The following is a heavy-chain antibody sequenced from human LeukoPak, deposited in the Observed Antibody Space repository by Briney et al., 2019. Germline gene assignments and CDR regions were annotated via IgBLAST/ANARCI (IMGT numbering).Heavy chain of an antibody. CDR2: IIPIFGTA. Sequence: SVKVSCKASGGTFSSYAISWVRQAPGQGLEWMGGIIPIFGTANYAQKFQGRVTITAYESTSTAYMELSSLRSEDTAVYYCARSFWSGYYIIRNWFDPWGQGTLVTVSS. V-gene: IGHV1-69*13. D-gene: IGHD3-3*01. CDR3: ARSFWSGYYIIRNWFDP. CDR1: GGTFSSYA. J-gene: IGHJ5*02.